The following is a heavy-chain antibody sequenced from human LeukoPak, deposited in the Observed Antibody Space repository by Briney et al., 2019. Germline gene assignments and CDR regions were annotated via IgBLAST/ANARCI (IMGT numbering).Heavy chain of an antibody. CDR1: GYTFTSYG. Sequence: ASVKVSCKASGYTFTSYGISWVRQAPGQGLEWMGWISAYNGSTNYAQKLQGRVTMTTDTSTSTAYMELRSLRSDDTAVYYCARVYSSSWHPYYFDYWGQGTLVTVSS. D-gene: IGHD6-13*01. J-gene: IGHJ4*02. V-gene: IGHV1-18*01. CDR3: ARVYSSSWHPYYFDY. CDR2: ISAYNGST.